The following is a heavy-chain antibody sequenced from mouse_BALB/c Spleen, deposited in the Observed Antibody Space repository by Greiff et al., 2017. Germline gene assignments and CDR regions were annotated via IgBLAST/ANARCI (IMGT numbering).Heavy chain of an antibody. D-gene: IGHD1-1*01. CDR3: ARNYYGSSYWYFDV. V-gene: IGHV2-6-4*01. J-gene: IGHJ1*01. CDR2: IWGGGST. Sequence: QVQLQQSGPGLVAPSQSLSITCTVSGFSLTSYGVHWVRQPPGKGLEWLGVIWGGGSTDYNSALKSRLSISKDNSKSQVFLKMNSLQTDDTAMYYCARNYYGSSYWYFDVWGAGTTVTVSS. CDR1: GFSLTSYG.